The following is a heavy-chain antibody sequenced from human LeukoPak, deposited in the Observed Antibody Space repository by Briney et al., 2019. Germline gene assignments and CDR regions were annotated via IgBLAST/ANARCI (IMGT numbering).Heavy chain of an antibody. CDR2: INYSGTT. J-gene: IGHJ4*02. V-gene: IGHV4-39*01. CDR3: ARLRGGVQLWGD. CDR1: GGSFSSPSYF. D-gene: IGHD1-1*01. Sequence: SETLSLTCTVSGGSFSSPSYFCGWIRQAPGMGLEWIATINYSGTTFYNPSLKSRLTTSVDTSNNQFSLKLSSVTAADTAVDYCARLRGGVQLWGDWGQGALVTVSS.